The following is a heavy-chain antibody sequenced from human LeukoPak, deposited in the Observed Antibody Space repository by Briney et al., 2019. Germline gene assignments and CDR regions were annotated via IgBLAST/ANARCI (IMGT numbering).Heavy chain of an antibody. CDR1: GGSISSGDHY. D-gene: IGHD6-19*01. V-gene: IGHV4-30-4*08. J-gene: IGHJ4*02. CDR3: ARHTRSIAVAGTGLNYFDY. Sequence: SQTLSLTCTVSGGSISSGDHYWSWIRQPPGKGLEWIGYIYYSGSTYYNPSLKSRVAISVDTSKKQFSLKMSSVTAADTAVYYCARHTRSIAVAGTGLNYFDYWGQGTLVTVSS. CDR2: IYYSGST.